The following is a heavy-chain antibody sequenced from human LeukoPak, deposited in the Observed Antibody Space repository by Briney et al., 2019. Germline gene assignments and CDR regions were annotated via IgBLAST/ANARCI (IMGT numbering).Heavy chain of an antibody. Sequence: SETLSLTCTVSGGSISSSSYYWGWIRQPPGKGLEWIGSIYYSGSTYYNPSLKSRVTISVDTSKNQFSLKLGSVTAADTAVYYCARLGAWFDPWGQGTLVTVSS. J-gene: IGHJ5*02. CDR2: IYYSGST. CDR3: ARLGAWFDP. CDR1: GGSISSSSYY. V-gene: IGHV4-39*01.